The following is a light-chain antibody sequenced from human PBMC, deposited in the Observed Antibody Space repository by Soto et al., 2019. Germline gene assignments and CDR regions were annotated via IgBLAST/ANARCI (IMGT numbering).Light chain of an antibody. J-gene: IGLJ3*02. Sequence: QPVLTQPPSVSGAPGQRVTISCTGSTSNIGAGYDVHWYQHLPGRAPKLLIYGNSYRPSGVPDRFSGSKSGTSASLAITGLQTDDEADYYCQSCDSSVVFGGGTKLTVL. V-gene: IGLV1-40*01. CDR2: GNS. CDR1: TSNIGAGYD. CDR3: QSCDSSVV.